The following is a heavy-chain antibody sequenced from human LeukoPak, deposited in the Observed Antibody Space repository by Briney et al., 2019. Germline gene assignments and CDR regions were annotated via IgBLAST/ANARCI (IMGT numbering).Heavy chain of an antibody. Sequence: SETLSLTCTVAGGSISSYYWSWIRQPPGKGLEWIGYIYYSGSTNYNPSLKSRVTISVDTSKNQFSLKLSSVTAADTAVYYCAREVRSTVVDYWGQGTLVTVSS. J-gene: IGHJ4*02. D-gene: IGHD4-23*01. CDR1: GGSISSYY. V-gene: IGHV4-59*01. CDR2: IYYSGST. CDR3: AREVRSTVVDY.